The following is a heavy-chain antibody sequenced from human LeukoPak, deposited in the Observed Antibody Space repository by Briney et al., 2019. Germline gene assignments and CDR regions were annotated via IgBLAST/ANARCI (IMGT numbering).Heavy chain of an antibody. D-gene: IGHD3-16*01. CDR2: INQDGSEN. CDR3: ARSRWGSSTNS. J-gene: IGHJ4*02. CDR1: GFTFNDFW. Sequence: PGGSLRLSCVASGFTFNDFWMSWIRQAPGRGLEWVVNINQDGSENYYVDSMKGRFTSSRDNAKNSVYLQMSGLTVEDTAVYYCARSRWGSSTNSWGQGTLVIVSP. V-gene: IGHV3-7*01.